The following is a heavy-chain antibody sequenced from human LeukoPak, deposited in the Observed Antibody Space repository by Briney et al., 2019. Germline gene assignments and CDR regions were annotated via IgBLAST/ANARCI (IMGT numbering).Heavy chain of an antibody. CDR3: ARDKYDSKAFDI. J-gene: IGHJ3*02. V-gene: IGHV3-30*03. D-gene: IGHD3-22*01. CDR1: GFTFSSYS. CDR2: ISYDGSNK. Sequence: GGSLRLSCAASGFTFSSYSMNWVRQAPGKGLEWVAVISYDGSNKYYADSVKGRFTISRDNSKNTLYLQMNSLRAEDTAVYYCARDKYDSKAFDIWGQGTMVTVSS.